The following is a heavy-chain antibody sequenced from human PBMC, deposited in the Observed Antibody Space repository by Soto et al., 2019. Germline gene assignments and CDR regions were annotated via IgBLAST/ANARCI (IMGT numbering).Heavy chain of an antibody. J-gene: IGHJ6*02. Sequence: QVQLVQSGAEVKKPGSSVKVSCKASGGTFSSYAISWVRQAPGQGLEWMGGIIPIFGTNYAQKFQGRVTITEDKSTSTAYMELSSLRSEDTAVYYCARQVVPAAPYYYYGMYVWGQGTTVTVSS. CDR3: ARQVVPAAPYYYYGMYV. CDR2: IIPIFGT. CDR1: GGTFSSYA. D-gene: IGHD2-2*01. V-gene: IGHV1-69*06.